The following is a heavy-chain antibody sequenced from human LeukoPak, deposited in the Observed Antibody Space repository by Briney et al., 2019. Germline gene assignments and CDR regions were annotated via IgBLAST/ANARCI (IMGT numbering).Heavy chain of an antibody. Sequence: KPSETLSLTCAVYGGSFSGYYWSWIRQPPGKGLEWIGEINHSGSTNYNPSLKSRVTISVDTSKNQFSLKLSSVTAADTAVYYCASSSSSTPFDYWGQGTLVTVSS. D-gene: IGHD3-22*01. V-gene: IGHV4-34*01. J-gene: IGHJ4*02. CDR2: INHSGST. CDR1: GGSFSGYY. CDR3: ASSSSSTPFDY.